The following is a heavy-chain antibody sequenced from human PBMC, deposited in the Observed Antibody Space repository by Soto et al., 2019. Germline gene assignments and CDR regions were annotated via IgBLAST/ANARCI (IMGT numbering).Heavy chain of an antibody. D-gene: IGHD1-26*01. CDR1: GFTFSSYG. Sequence: QVQLVESGGGVVQPGRSLRLSCAASGFTFSSYGMHWVHQAPGKGLEWVAVISYDGSNKYYADSVKGRFTISRDNSKNTLYLQMNSLRAEDTAVYYCAKDKVGATKYYYYGMDVWGQGTTVTVSS. J-gene: IGHJ6*02. CDR2: ISYDGSNK. V-gene: IGHV3-30*18. CDR3: AKDKVGATKYYYYGMDV.